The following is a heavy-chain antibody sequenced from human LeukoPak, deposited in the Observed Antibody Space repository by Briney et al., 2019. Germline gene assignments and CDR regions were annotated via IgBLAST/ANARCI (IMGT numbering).Heavy chain of an antibody. V-gene: IGHV4-61*02. J-gene: IGHJ5*02. CDR2: IYTSGST. Sequence: TASETLSLTCTVSGGSISSGSYYWSWIRQPAGKGLEWIGRIYTSGSTNYNPSLKSRVTISVDTSKNQFSLRLSSVTAADTAIYYCARHHDASSLDRPFGPWGHGALVTVSS. CDR3: ARHHDASSLDRPFGP. CDR1: GGSISSGSYY.